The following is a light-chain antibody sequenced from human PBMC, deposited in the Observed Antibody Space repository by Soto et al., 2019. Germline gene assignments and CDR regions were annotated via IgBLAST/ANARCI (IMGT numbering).Light chain of an antibody. V-gene: IGKV1-27*01. J-gene: IGKJ4*01. CDR1: QGISSF. Sequence: DIQLTQSPSSLSASVGDRVTITCRASQGISSFLNWYRIYSASNLQSGVPSRFSGSGSGTDFTLTISSLQPEDVATYYGQRTYNAPLTFGGGTKVEIK. CDR3: QRTYNAPLT. CDR2: SAS.